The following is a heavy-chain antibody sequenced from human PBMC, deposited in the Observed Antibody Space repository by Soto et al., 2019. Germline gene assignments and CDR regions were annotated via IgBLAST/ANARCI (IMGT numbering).Heavy chain of an antibody. V-gene: IGHV3-33*01. J-gene: IGHJ3*02. D-gene: IGHD3-16*02. CDR1: GFTFSSYG. Sequence: GSLRLSCAASGFTFSSYGMHWVRQAPGKGLEWVAVIWYDGSNKYYADSVKGRFTISRDNSKNTLYLQMNSLRAEDTAVYYCARDRDLDDYVWGSYRSRGDAFDIWGQGTMVTVSS. CDR2: IWYDGSNK. CDR3: ARDRDLDDYVWGSYRSRGDAFDI.